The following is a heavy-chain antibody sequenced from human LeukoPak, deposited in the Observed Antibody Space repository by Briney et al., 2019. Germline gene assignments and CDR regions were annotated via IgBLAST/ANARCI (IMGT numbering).Heavy chain of an antibody. J-gene: IGHJ5*02. Sequence: GSLRLSCTASGFTFKNTYMIWVRQAPGRGLEWIGSIYNTGSTYQHPSLKSRITMSVDTSKNQFSLKLSSVTAADTAVYYCARVPVTGAHWFDPWGQGTLVTVSS. D-gene: IGHD2-21*02. CDR2: IYNTGST. V-gene: IGHV4-39*07. CDR3: ARVPVTGAHWFDP. CDR1: GFTFKNTY.